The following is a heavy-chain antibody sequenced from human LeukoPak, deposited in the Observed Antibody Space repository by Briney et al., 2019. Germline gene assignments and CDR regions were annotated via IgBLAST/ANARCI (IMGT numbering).Heavy chain of an antibody. CDR1: GFTFSTYA. D-gene: IGHD2-15*01. CDR3: ATLRIPQYYYYYYGMDV. J-gene: IGHJ6*02. Sequence: PGGSLRLSCAASGFTFSTYAMNWVRQAPGKGLEWVSAISGSGGSTYYADSVKGRFTISRDNSKNTLYLQMNSLRAEDTAVYYCATLRIPQYYYYYYGMDVWGQGTTVTVS. V-gene: IGHV3-23*01. CDR2: ISGSGGST.